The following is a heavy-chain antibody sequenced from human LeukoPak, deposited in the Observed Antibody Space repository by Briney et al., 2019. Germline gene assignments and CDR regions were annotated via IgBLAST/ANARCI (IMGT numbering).Heavy chain of an antibody. V-gene: IGHV4-59*01. CDR3: ARDGIGGSSWFIDY. CDR2: IYYSGST. Sequence: SETLSLTCTVSGGSISSYYWSWIRQPPGKGLEWIGYIYYSGSTNYNPSLKSRVTISVDTSKNKFSLKLSSVTAADTAVYYCARDGIGGSSWFIDYWGQGTLVTVSS. D-gene: IGHD6-13*01. J-gene: IGHJ4*02. CDR1: GGSISSYY.